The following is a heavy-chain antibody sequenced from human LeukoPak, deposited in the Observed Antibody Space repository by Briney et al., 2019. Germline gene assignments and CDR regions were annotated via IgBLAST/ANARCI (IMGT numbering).Heavy chain of an antibody. CDR2: ISAYSGNT. CDR3: AREVDTAMELAFDY. J-gene: IGHJ4*02. CDR1: GYTFTSYG. V-gene: IGHV1-18*01. Sequence: ASVKVSCKASGYTFTSYGISWVRQAPGQGLEWMGWISAYSGNTNYAQKLQGRVTMTTDTSTSTAYMELRSLRSDDTAVYYCAREVDTAMELAFDYWGQGTLVTVSS. D-gene: IGHD5-18*01.